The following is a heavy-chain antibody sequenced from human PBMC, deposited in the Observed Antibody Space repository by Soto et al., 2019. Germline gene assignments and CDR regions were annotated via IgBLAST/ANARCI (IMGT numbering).Heavy chain of an antibody. CDR1: GFTFSSYA. Sequence: GGSLRLSCAVSGFTFSSYAMSWVRQAPGKGLEWVSGISGSGGSTYSADSVKGRFTISRDNSKNTLYLQMNSLRAEDTAVYYCAKDRKSGSGWYWDYWGQGTQVTAPQ. CDR3: AKDRKSGSGWYWDY. V-gene: IGHV3-23*01. CDR2: ISGSGGST. J-gene: IGHJ4*02. D-gene: IGHD6-19*01.